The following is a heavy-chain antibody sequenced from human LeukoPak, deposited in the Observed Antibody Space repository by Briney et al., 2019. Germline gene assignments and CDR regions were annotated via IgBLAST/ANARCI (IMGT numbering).Heavy chain of an antibody. Sequence: GGSLRLSCAASGFTFGTYWMSWVRQAPGKGLEWVANIKHDGNEKFYVDSVKGRFTISRDNAKNSLYLEMNSLRDEDTAVYYCARDVDYAFDIWGQGTMVTVSS. CDR1: GFTFGTYW. D-gene: IGHD3/OR15-3a*01. V-gene: IGHV3-7*01. CDR2: IKHDGNEK. CDR3: ARDVDYAFDI. J-gene: IGHJ3*02.